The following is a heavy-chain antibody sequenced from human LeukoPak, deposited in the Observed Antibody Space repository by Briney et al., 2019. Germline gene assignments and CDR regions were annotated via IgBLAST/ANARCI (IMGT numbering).Heavy chain of an antibody. CDR2: IYYSGST. CDR1: GGSISSHY. J-gene: IGHJ4*02. CDR3: ARGGRKRWLQFDY. Sequence: SETLSLTCTVSGGSISSHYWSWIRQPPGKGLEWIGYIYYSGSTNYNPSPKSRVTISVDTSKNQFSLKLSSVTAADTAVYYCARGGRKRWLQFDYWGQGTLVTVSS. D-gene: IGHD5-24*01. V-gene: IGHV4-59*11.